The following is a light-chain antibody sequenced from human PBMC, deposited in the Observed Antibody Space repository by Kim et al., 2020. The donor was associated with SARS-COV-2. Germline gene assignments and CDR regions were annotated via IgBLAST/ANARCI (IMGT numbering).Light chain of an antibody. V-gene: IGLV3-25*03. J-gene: IGLJ1*01. CDR3: LSADGSGTYV. CDR1: TLPEKQ. Sequence: SYELTQPPSLSVSPGQTARITCSGDTLPEKQTYWYQQKSGQAPLLVIYKDNERPSGIPGRFSGSSSGTTVTLTISGVQAEDDADYYCLSADGSGTYVFGT. CDR2: KDN.